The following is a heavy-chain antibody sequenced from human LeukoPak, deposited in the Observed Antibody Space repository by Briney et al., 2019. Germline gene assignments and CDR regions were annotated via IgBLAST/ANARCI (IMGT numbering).Heavy chain of an antibody. CDR2: ITGSGKFT. V-gene: IGHV3-23*01. Sequence: PGGSLRLSCAASGITFIHYSMTWVRQAPGKGLEWVSAITGSGKFTDYADSVKGRFTISRDNSKNTLYLQMNSLRAEDTAVYYCARSRLAAAGTRGYFDYWGQGTLVTVSS. D-gene: IGHD6-13*01. CDR3: ARSRLAAAGTRGYFDY. J-gene: IGHJ4*02. CDR1: GITFIHYS.